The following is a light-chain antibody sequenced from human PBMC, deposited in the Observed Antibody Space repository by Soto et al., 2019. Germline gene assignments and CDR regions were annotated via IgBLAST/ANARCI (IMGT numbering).Light chain of an antibody. CDR3: QQRRNWVIA. V-gene: IGKV3-11*01. J-gene: IGKJ5*01. CDR1: QSVSSY. Sequence: EIVLTQSPATLSLSPGERATLSCRASQSVSSYLAWYQQKPGQAPRLLIYDASNRATGIPARFSGSGSGTDFTLTISSLEPDDFEVYYCQQRRNWVIAFGHGTRREI. CDR2: DAS.